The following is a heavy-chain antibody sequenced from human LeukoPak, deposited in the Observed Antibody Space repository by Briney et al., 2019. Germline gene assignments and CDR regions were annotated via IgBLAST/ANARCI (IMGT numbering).Heavy chain of an antibody. D-gene: IGHD3-10*01. J-gene: IGHJ6*03. Sequence: GASVTVSCKASGGTFSNHAVSWVRQAPGQGLEWMGGIIPIFGTANYAQKFQGRVTITADESTSTAYMELSSLRSEDTAVYYCARVFYGSGSYPRYYYYYYMDVWGKGTTVTISS. V-gene: IGHV1-69*13. CDR1: GGTFSNHA. CDR3: ARVFYGSGSYPRYYYYYYMDV. CDR2: IIPIFGTA.